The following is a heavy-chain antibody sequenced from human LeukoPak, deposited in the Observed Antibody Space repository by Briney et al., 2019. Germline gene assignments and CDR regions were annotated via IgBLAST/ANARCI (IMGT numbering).Heavy chain of an antibody. CDR2: IYSSGSA. CDR3: AREVGATEMFDY. J-gene: IGHJ4*02. V-gene: IGHV4-39*07. CDR1: GGSINSNNYY. D-gene: IGHD1-26*01. Sequence: SETLSLTCTVSGGSINSNNYYWGWIRQPPGKGLEWIGSIYSSGSAYYNPSLKSRGTISVDTSKNQFSLKLSSVTAADTAVYYCAREVGATEMFDYWGQGTLVTVCS.